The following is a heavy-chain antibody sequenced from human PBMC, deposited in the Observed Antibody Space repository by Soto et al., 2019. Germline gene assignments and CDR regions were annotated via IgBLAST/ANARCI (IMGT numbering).Heavy chain of an antibody. D-gene: IGHD3-22*01. CDR1: GFTFSASA. V-gene: IGHV3-73*02. J-gene: IGHJ6*02. CDR3: TRLERRDYYDRSGYCPDHYGMDV. CDR2: IRSKANTYAT. Sequence: EVQLVESGGGLVQPGGSLKLSCAASGFTFSASAMHWVRQASGNGLEWVGRIRSKANTYATAYAASVKGRFTISRDDSRNTAYLQMNSLKIEDTAVYYCTRLERRDYYDRSGYCPDHYGMDVWGQGTTVTVSS.